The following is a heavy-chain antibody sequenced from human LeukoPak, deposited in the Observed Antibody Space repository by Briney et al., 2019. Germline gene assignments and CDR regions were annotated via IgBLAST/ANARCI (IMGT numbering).Heavy chain of an antibody. J-gene: IGHJ3*02. D-gene: IGHD3-22*01. CDR2: IYHSGST. CDR3: ARVGSKDYYDSSGYYYGAFDI. Sequence: SGTLSLTCAVSGGSISSSNWWSWVRQPPGKGLEWIGEIYHSGSTNYNPSLKSRVTISVDTSKNQFSLKLSSVTAADTAVYYCARVGSKDYYDSSGYYYGAFDIWGQGTMVTVSS. CDR1: GGSISSSNW. V-gene: IGHV4-4*02.